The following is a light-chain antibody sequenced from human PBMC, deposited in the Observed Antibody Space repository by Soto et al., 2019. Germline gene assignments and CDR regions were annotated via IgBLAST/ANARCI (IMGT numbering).Light chain of an antibody. CDR3: MQGGT. CDR2: EVF. J-gene: IGKJ2*01. CDR1: QSLLQSTGKTY. V-gene: IGKV2-29*03. Sequence: DIVKTQSPLFLSVTPGEPASISCKSSQSLLQSTGKTYLHWYLQRPGQSPQLLIYEVFNRFSGVPDRISGSGSGTDFTLTISRVEAEDAGVYYCMQGGTSGQGTKLEIK.